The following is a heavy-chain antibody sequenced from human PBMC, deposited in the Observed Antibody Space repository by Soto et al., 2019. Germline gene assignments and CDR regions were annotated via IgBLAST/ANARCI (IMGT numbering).Heavy chain of an antibody. J-gene: IGHJ4*02. CDR2: IYHSGTT. CDR1: GGSISSTNC. V-gene: IGHV4-4*02. CDR3: AFPATADFDY. Sequence: SETLSLTCAVSGGSISSTNCWTFVRQSPGRGLEWIGEIYHSGTTNYSPSLKSRVNIAVDMSTNHLSLTLISVTAADTAVYYCAFPATADFDYWGKGILVTVSS. D-gene: IGHD6-13*01.